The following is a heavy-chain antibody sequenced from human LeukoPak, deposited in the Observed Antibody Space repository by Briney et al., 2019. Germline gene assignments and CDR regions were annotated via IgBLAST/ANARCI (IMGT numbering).Heavy chain of an antibody. J-gene: IGHJ5*02. CDR1: GGSFNGYY. Sequence: SETLSLTCAVYGGSFNGYYWSWIRQPPGKGLEWIGEINHSGSTNYNPSLKSRVTISVDTSKNQFSLKLSSVTAADTAVYYCARDGYCSSTSCYRTAVCLFDPWGQGTLVTVSS. CDR2: INHSGST. D-gene: IGHD2-2*01. CDR3: ARDGYCSSTSCYRTAVCLFDP. V-gene: IGHV4-34*01.